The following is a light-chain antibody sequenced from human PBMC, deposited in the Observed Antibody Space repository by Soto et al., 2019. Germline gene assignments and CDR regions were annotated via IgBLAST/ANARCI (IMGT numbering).Light chain of an antibody. V-gene: IGKV1-5*03. Sequence: THSPATLSLSPWEIATLSCRASQNISSWLAWYQQKPGKAPKLLIYKASTLKSGVPSRFSGSGSGTEFTLTISSLQPDDFATYYCQHYNSYSEAFGQGTKVDIK. CDR2: KAS. CDR1: QNISSW. CDR3: QHYNSYSEA. J-gene: IGKJ1*01.